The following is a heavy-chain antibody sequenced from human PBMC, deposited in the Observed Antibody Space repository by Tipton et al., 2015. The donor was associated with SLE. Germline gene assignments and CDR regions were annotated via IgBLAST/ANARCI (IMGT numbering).Heavy chain of an antibody. D-gene: IGHD3-22*01. Sequence: TLSLTCAVYGGSFSGYYWTWIRQPPGKGLEWIGEINHSGSTNYNPSLKSRVTISVDTSKNQFSLKLSSVTAADTAVYYCARAQYYYDSIDYWGQGTLVTVSS. J-gene: IGHJ4*02. CDR1: GGSFSGYY. CDR2: INHSGST. V-gene: IGHV4-34*01. CDR3: ARAQYYYDSIDY.